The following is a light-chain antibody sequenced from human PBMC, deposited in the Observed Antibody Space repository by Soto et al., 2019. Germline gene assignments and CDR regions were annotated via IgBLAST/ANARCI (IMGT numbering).Light chain of an antibody. CDR2: DAS. J-gene: IGKJ1*01. V-gene: IGKV1-5*01. CDR3: QQYTNTNNPWM. Sequence: DIHVTQSPPTLSASVGYIFTITCRASQTISTWMAWYQQKPGKAPKLLVYDASTLQSGVASRFSGSGSGKEFTLIISGLQTDDSATYYCQQYTNTNNPWMFGQGTKVDIK. CDR1: QTISTW.